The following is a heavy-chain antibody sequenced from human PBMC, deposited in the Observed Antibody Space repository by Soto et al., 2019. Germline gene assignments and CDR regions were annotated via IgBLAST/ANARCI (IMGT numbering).Heavy chain of an antibody. CDR3: ARSESIAARPFDY. V-gene: IGHV5-51*01. D-gene: IGHD6-6*01. Sequence: GESLKISCKGSGYTFTNYWIGWVRQVPGKGLEWMGLFYPGDSDTRYSPSFQGQVTMSADKSISTAYLQWSSLKASDTAMYYCARSESIAARPFDYWGQGTLVTVSS. J-gene: IGHJ4*02. CDR1: GYTFTNYW. CDR2: FYPGDSDT.